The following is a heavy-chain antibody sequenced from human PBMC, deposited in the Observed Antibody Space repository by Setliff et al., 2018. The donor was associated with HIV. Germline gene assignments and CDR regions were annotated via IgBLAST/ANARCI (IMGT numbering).Heavy chain of an antibody. CDR2: IDPHTGGP. CDR3: ARDANYGSSGYDREYFDY. D-gene: IGHD5-12*01. CDR1: GYTFTGHY. J-gene: IGHJ4*01. V-gene: IGHV1-2*02. Sequence: GASVRSCKASGYTFTGHYMHWVRQAPGQGLQWMGWIDPHTGGPQYSQKFLGRVTMTRDTSISTVYMELTSLRSDDTAIYYCARDANYGSSGYDREYFDYWG.